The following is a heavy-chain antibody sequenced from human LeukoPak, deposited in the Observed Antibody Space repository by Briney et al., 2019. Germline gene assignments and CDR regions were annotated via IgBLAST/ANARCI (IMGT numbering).Heavy chain of an antibody. J-gene: IGHJ3*02. CDR1: GLTFSTSG. CDR2: IGPTGFDR. Sequence: GGSLRLSCTTSGLTFSTSGLNWVRQAPGKGLEGVASIGPTGFDRYHADSIKGRFTISRDNANNFLYLQMDSLRDEDTAVYYCAKYPDYQLLSRAAFDIWGQGTMVTVSS. V-gene: IGHV3-21*06. D-gene: IGHD3-16*01. CDR3: AKYPDYQLLSRAAFDI.